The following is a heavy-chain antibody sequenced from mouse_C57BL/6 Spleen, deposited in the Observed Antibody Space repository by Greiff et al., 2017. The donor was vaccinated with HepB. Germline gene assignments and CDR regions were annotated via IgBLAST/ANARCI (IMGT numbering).Heavy chain of an antibody. CDR3: ASSGDYYGSSLAWFAY. Sequence: VQLQQSDAELVKPGASVKISCKVSGYTFTDHTIHWMKQRPEQGLEWIGYIYPRDGSTKYNEKFKGKATLTADKSSSTAYMQLNSLTSEDSAVYFCASSGDYYGSSLAWFAYWGQGTLVTVSA. CDR2: IYPRDGST. CDR1: GYTFTDHT. V-gene: IGHV1-78*01. J-gene: IGHJ3*01. D-gene: IGHD1-1*01.